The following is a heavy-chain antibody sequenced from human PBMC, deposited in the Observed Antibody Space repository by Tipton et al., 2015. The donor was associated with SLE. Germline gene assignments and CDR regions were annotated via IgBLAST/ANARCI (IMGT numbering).Heavy chain of an antibody. J-gene: IGHJ6*03. Sequence: TLSLTCTVSGYSISSGYYWGWIRQPPGKGLEWIGSISHTGTTYDNPSLKSRVIISLDMSKNQFSLNLSFVTAADTAVYYCARESGGSSRDYYYYYMDVWGKGTTVTVSS. D-gene: IGHD1-26*01. CDR2: ISHTGTT. V-gene: IGHV4-38-2*02. CDR3: ARESGGSSRDYYYYYMDV. CDR1: GYSISSGYY.